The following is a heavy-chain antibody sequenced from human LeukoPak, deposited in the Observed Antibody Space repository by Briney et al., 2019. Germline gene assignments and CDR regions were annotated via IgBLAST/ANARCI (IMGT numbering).Heavy chain of an antibody. CDR3: ARLYCSSSSCFDY. D-gene: IGHD2-2*01. CDR2: IYYSGST. Sequence: SETLSLTCTVSGGSIGCYYWSWIRQPPGKGLEWIGYIYYSGSTNYNPSLKSRVTISVDTSKNQFSLKLSSVTAADTAVYYCARLYCSSSSCFDYWGQGTLVTVSS. J-gene: IGHJ4*02. CDR1: GGSIGCYY. V-gene: IGHV4-59*08.